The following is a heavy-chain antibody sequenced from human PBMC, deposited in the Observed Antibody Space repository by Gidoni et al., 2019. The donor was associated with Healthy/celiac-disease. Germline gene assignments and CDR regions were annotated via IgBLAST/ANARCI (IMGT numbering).Heavy chain of an antibody. CDR2: IKQDGSEK. Sequence: EVQLVESGGGLVQPGGSLRLSCADSGFTFISYWMSWVRQAPGKGLEWVANIKQDGSEKYYVDSVKGRFTISRDNAKNSLYLQMNSLRAEDTAVYYCARESPGFDFWSGYYCFDYWGQGTLVTVSS. D-gene: IGHD3-3*01. J-gene: IGHJ4*02. CDR1: GFTFISYW. CDR3: ARESPGFDFWSGYYCFDY. V-gene: IGHV3-7*03.